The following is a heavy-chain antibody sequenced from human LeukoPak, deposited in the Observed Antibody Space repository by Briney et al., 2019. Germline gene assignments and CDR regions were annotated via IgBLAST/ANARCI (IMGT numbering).Heavy chain of an antibody. D-gene: IGHD6-19*01. CDR3: ARDSSGWYSLFDY. Sequence: PGGSLRLSCAASGFTFSSYSMNWVRQAPGKGLEWVSSISSSSSYIYYADSVKGRFTISRDNAKNSLYLQMNSLRAEDTAVYYCARDSSGWYSLFDYWGQGTLVTVSS. J-gene: IGHJ4*02. CDR1: GFTFSSYS. V-gene: IGHV3-21*01. CDR2: ISSSSSYI.